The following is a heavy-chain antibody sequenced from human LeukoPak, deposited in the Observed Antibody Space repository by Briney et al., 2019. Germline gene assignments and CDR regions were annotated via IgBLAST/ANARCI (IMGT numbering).Heavy chain of an antibody. CDR1: GFTFSSYE. CDR3: ARDRHRYNYDSSGYPPY. J-gene: IGHJ4*02. CDR2: ISSSGSTI. Sequence: GGSLRLSCAASGFTFSSYEMNWVRQAPGKGLEWVSYISSSGSTIYYADSVKGRFTISRDNAKNSLYLQMDSLRAEDTAVYSCARDRHRYNYDSSGYPPYWGQGTLVTVSS. V-gene: IGHV3-48*03. D-gene: IGHD3-22*01.